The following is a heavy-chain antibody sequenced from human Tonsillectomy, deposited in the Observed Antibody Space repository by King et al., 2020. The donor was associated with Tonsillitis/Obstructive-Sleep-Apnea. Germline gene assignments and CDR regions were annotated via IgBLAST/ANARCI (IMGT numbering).Heavy chain of an antibody. V-gene: IGHV1-18*01. CDR2: ISTYNGYT. D-gene: IGHD3-22*01. CDR1: GYTFTNYG. Sequence: QLVQSGAEVKKPGASVKVSCKASGYTFTNYGISWVRQAPGQGLEWMGWISTYNGYTNSAQKLQGRVTMTTDTSTSTAFMELRSLRSDDTAVYYCARDSMSHFYDSSAYYTFDYWGQGTLVTVSS. J-gene: IGHJ4*02. CDR3: ARDSMSHFYDSSAYYTFDY.